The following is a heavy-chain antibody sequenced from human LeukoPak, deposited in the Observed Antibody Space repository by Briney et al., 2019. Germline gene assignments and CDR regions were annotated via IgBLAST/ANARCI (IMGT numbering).Heavy chain of an antibody. CDR2: ISGSSDGT. J-gene: IGHJ4*02. Sequence: GGSLRLSCAASGFTFSNYAMGWVRQAPGKGLEWVSAISGSSDGTYYADSVKGRFTIPRDNSKNTLYLQMNSLRAEDTAVYYCAKGGGYYGSGSYYNLWGQGTLVTVSS. V-gene: IGHV3-23*01. CDR3: AKGGGYYGSGSYYNL. D-gene: IGHD3-10*01. CDR1: GFTFSNYA.